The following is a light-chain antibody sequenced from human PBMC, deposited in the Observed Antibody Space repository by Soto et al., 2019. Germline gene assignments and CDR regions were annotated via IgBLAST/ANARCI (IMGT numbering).Light chain of an antibody. V-gene: IGLV2-14*01. CDR2: DVS. Sequence: QSAMPQPASVSGSPGQSSTISCTGTSSDVGAYNLVFWYQQHPGTAPKVLIYDVSSRPSGVSYRFSGYKSGNTASLTISALQAKDEAYYYCSSYTGSSTVVFGGGTKLTVL. CDR1: SSDVGAYNL. J-gene: IGLJ2*01. CDR3: SSYTGSSTVV.